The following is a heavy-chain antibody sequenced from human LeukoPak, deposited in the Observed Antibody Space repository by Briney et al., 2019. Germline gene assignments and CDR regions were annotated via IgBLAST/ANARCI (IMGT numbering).Heavy chain of an antibody. CDR3: ARDRGGTGDFDY. CDR2: INVGNGDT. D-gene: IGHD1-1*01. CDR1: GYTFTSYV. Sequence: GASVKVSCKASGYTFTSYVMHWVRRAPGQRLEWMGWINVGNGDTEYSQRFQGRVTIARDTSANTAYMELSSLRSEDTAVYYCARDRGGTGDFDYWGQGTLVTVSS. J-gene: IGHJ4*02. V-gene: IGHV1-3*01.